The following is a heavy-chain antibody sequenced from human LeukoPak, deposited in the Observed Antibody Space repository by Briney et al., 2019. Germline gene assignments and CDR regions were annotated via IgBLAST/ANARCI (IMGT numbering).Heavy chain of an antibody. CDR1: GYSISSGDY. Sequence: SETLSLTCTVSGYSISSGDYWGWIRQPPGKGLEWIGSIYHSGRTYYNPSLKSRVTISVDTSKDQVSLILTSVTAADTAVYYCARVPSNDVFGSGYFPYFDYGGQENLVTVSS. J-gene: IGHJ4*02. V-gene: IGHV4-38-2*02. D-gene: IGHD3-3*01. CDR2: IYHSGRT. CDR3: ARVPSNDVFGSGYFPYFDY.